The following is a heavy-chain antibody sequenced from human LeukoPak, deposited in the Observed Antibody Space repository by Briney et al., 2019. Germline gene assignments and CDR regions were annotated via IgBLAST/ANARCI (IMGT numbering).Heavy chain of an antibody. V-gene: IGHV3-48*02. CDR3: ARKGQIAVAGSFDY. CDR1: GFTFSSYS. Sequence: GGSLRLSCAASGFTFSSYSMNWVRQAPGRGLEWLSYISSSSSTIYYADSVKGRFTISRDNAKNSLYLQMNSLRDEDTALCYCARKGQIAVAGSFDYWGQGTLVTVSS. CDR2: ISSSSSTI. J-gene: IGHJ4*02. D-gene: IGHD6-19*01.